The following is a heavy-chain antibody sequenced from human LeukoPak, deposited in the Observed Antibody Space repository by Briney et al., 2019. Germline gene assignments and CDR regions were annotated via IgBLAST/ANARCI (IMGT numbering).Heavy chain of an antibody. V-gene: IGHV4-59*08. CDR3: ARLLSLALLSFES. CDR2: IYYSGST. J-gene: IGHJ4*01. D-gene: IGHD2/OR15-2a*01. CDR1: GGSISSYY. Sequence: SETLSLTCTVSGGSISSYYWSWIRQPPGKGLEWIGYIYYSGSTNYNPSLKSRVTISADTSKNQFSLKLSSVTAADTAVYYCARLLSLALLSFESWGQGILVTVSS.